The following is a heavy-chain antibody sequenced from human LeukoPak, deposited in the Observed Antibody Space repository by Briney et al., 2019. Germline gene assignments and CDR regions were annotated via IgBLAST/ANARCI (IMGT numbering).Heavy chain of an antibody. CDR2: ISAYNDNI. Sequence: ASVKVSCTSSGYTFTTYCISWVRQAPGQGLEWMGCISAYNDNIYYAHRLKGRVTISTDKSTNTAYLQLNGLRSDDTAVYYCARDKSGTYYYDSSGYPSPYFDYWGQGTLVTVSS. CDR3: ARDKSGTYYYDSSGYPSPYFDY. CDR1: GYTFTTYC. J-gene: IGHJ4*02. V-gene: IGHV1-18*01. D-gene: IGHD3-22*01.